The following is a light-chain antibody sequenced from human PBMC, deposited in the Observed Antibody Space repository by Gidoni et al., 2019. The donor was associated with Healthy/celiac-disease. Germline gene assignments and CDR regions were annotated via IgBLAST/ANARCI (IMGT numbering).Light chain of an antibody. CDR1: QSVSSY. CDR2: DAS. CDR3: QQRSNWPGIT. Sequence: EIVLTQSPATLSLSPGERATLSCRASQSVSSYLAWYQQTPGQAPRLLIYDASNRATGIPARFSGSGSGTDFTLTISSLEPEGFAVYYCQQRSNWPGITFGQGTRLEIK. V-gene: IGKV3-11*01. J-gene: IGKJ5*01.